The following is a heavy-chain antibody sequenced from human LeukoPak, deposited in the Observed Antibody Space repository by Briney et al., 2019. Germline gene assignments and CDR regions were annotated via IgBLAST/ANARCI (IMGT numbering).Heavy chain of an antibody. Sequence: SETLSLTCTVSGGSISSYYWSWIRQPPGQGLEWIGYIYYTGTTHYNPSLKSRVTISADTSKGQFPLKLNSVTAADTAVYFCASGPYPAAGTDHQFDYWGQGTLVTVSS. D-gene: IGHD6-13*01. V-gene: IGHV4-59*01. CDR2: IYYTGTT. J-gene: IGHJ4*02. CDR3: ASGPYPAAGTDHQFDY. CDR1: GGSISSYY.